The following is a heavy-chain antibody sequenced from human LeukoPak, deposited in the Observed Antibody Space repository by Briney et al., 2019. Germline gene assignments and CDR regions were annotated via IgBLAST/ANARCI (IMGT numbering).Heavy chain of an antibody. CDR2: IYYSGST. D-gene: IGHD4-17*01. J-gene: IGHJ4*02. CDR3: ARGFYGDYFGLKY. V-gene: IGHV4-59*12. Sequence: SETLSLTCTVSGGSISSYYWSWIRQPPGKGLEWIGYIYYSGSTNYNPSLKSRVTISVDTSKNQFSLKLSSVTAADTAVYYCARGFYGDYFGLKYWGQGTLVTVSS. CDR1: GGSISSYY.